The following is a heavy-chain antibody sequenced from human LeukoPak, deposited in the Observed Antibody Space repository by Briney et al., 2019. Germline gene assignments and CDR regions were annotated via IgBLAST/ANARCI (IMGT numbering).Heavy chain of an antibody. J-gene: IGHJ4*02. V-gene: IGHV4-30-2*01. CDR1: GGSFSSGGSS. D-gene: IGHD3-22*01. CDR3: AALRNYYDSEEKAYYFDY. CDR2: IYQSGST. Sequence: PSETLSLTCTVSGGSFSSGGSSWNWIRQPPGKGLEWIGDIYQSGSTHYNPSLKSRVTISVDRSKNQFSLKLSSVTAADTAVYYCAALRNYYDSEEKAYYFDYWGQGTLVTVSS.